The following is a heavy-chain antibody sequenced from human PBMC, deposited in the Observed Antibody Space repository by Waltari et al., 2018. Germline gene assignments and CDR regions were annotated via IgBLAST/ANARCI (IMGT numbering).Heavy chain of an antibody. J-gene: IGHJ5*02. CDR1: GFTFSSYW. V-gene: IGHV3-7*03. D-gene: IGHD3-22*01. CDR3: ARDSSGYYPGRLFDP. CDR2: IKQDGSEK. Sequence: EVQLVESGGGLVQPGGSLRLSCAASGFTFSSYWMSWVRQAPGKGLEWVANIKQDGSEKYYVDSVKGRFTISRDNAKNSLYLQMNSLRAEDTAVYYCARDSSGYYPGRLFDPWGQGTLVTVSS.